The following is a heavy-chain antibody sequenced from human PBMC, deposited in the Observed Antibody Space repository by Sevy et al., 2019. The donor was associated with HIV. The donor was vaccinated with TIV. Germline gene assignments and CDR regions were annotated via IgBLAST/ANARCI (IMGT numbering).Heavy chain of an antibody. Sequence: SETLSLTCAVSGGSISSGGYSWSWIRQPPGKGLEWIGYIYHSGSTYYNPSLKSRVTISVDRSKNQFSLKLGSVTAADTAVYYCARAYYDSSGYYYDYWGQGTLVTVSS. CDR1: GGSISSGGYS. J-gene: IGHJ4*02. V-gene: IGHV4-30-2*01. D-gene: IGHD3-22*01. CDR3: ARAYYDSSGYYYDY. CDR2: IYHSGST.